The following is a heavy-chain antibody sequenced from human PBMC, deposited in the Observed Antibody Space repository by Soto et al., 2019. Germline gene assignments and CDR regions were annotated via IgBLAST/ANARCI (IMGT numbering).Heavy chain of an antibody. V-gene: IGHV3-30*14. CDR1: GFSFSNYA. D-gene: IGHD6-6*01. CDR3: ARSTIVAPPSN. J-gene: IGHJ4*02. CDR2: ISYDGSNK. Sequence: QVQLVESGGGVVQPGRSLRLSCAASGFSFSNYAMQWVRQAPGKGLEWVAVISYDGSNKYYADSVKGRFTISRDNSKNTMYLQMDSLRAEDTAVYYCARSTIVAPPSNWGQGTLVTVSS.